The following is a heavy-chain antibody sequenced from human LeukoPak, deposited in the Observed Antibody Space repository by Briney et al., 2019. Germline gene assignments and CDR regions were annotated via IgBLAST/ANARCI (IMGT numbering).Heavy chain of an antibody. CDR2: IYYNGNT. CDR1: GGSIGGHTFY. J-gene: IGHJ3*02. Sequence: SETLSLTCNVSGGSIGGHTFYWDWIRQPPGKGLEWIATIYYNGNTFYNPSLKSRVAISIDMSKSQFYLHLSSVSAADTAVYYCARLTALAGHRGAFDIWGPGTMVTVSS. V-gene: IGHV4-39*01. CDR3: ARLTALAGHRGAFDI. D-gene: IGHD6-19*01.